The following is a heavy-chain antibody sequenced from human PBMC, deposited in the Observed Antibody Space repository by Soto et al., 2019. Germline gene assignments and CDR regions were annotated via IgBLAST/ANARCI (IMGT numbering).Heavy chain of an antibody. CDR3: ARGTYYDFWSGYSPFDY. CDR2: IYSGGST. V-gene: IGHV3-66*01. CDR1: GFTVSSNY. Sequence: GGSLRLSCAASGFTVSSNYMSWVRRAPGKGLEWVSVIYSGGSTYYADSVKGRFTISRDNSKNTLYLQMNSLRAEDTAVYYCARGTYYDFWSGYSPFDYWGQGTLVTVSS. J-gene: IGHJ4*02. D-gene: IGHD3-3*01.